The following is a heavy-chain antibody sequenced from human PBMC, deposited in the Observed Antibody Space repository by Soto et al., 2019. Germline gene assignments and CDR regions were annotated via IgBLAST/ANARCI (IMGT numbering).Heavy chain of an antibody. CDR1: GGSISSGDYY. Sequence: SETLSLTCTVSGGSISSGDYYWSWIRQPPGKGLEWTGYIYYSGSTYYNPSLKSRVTISVDTSKNQFSLKLSSVTAADTAVYYCARGAAERPLYTWGQGTLVTVSS. CDR2: IYYSGST. D-gene: IGHD6-13*01. J-gene: IGHJ5*02. CDR3: ARGAAERPLYT. V-gene: IGHV4-30-4*01.